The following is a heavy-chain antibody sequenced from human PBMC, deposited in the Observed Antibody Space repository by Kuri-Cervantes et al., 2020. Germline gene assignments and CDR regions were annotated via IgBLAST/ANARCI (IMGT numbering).Heavy chain of an antibody. Sequence: SETLSLTCTVSGGSISSSSYYWGWIRQPPGKGLEWIGYIYYSGSTNYNPSLKSRVAISVDTSKNQFSLKLNSVTAADTAVYFCARVRSVNNFWSGRYFFDSWGQGTLVTVSS. D-gene: IGHD3-3*01. J-gene: IGHJ4*02. CDR2: IYYSGST. CDR1: GGSISSSSYY. V-gene: IGHV4-61*05. CDR3: ARVRSVNNFWSGRYFFDS.